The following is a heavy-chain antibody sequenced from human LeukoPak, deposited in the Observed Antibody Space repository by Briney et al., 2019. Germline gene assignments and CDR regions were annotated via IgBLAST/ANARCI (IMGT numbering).Heavy chain of an antibody. CDR2: ISYDGSNT. D-gene: IGHD6-13*01. V-gene: IGHV3-30*18. CDR1: GFTFSTYG. J-gene: IGHJ4*02. Sequence: PGGSLRLSCAVSGFTFSTYGMYWVRQAPGKGLEWVALISYDGSNTYYADSVKGRFTISRDNSKKTLYLQMNSLRVEDTAIYYCAKRSRELVLLYFDFWGQGTLVTVSS. CDR3: AKRSRELVLLYFDF.